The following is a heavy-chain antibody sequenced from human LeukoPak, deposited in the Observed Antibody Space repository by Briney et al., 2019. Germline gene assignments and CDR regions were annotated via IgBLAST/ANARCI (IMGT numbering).Heavy chain of an antibody. J-gene: IGHJ4*02. CDR1: GFTFSSYE. CDR3: AKDRLGGPYFFHY. CDR2: ITTSGTTL. Sequence: GGSLRLSCAASGFTFSSYEMNWVRQAPGKGLEWISYITTSGTTLDYADSVKGRFTISRDNSKNTLYLQINSLRAEDTAVYFCAKDRLGGPYFFHYWGQGTLVTVSS. V-gene: IGHV3-48*03. D-gene: IGHD3-16*01.